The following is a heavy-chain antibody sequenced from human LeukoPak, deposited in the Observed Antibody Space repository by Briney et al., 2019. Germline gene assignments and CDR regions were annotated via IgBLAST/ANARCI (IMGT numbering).Heavy chain of an antibody. D-gene: IGHD6-19*01. CDR1: GGSISNDGYH. CDR2: IYYNKNT. CDR3: ARQVNYSSGWHIDY. V-gene: IGHV4-39*01. J-gene: IGHJ4*02. Sequence: SETLSLTCIVSGGSISNDGYHWGWIRQPPGKGLEWIASIYYNKNTYYNPSLKSRVTISVDTSKNQFSLKLTSVTATDTAIYYCARQVNYSSGWHIDYWGQGTLVTVSS.